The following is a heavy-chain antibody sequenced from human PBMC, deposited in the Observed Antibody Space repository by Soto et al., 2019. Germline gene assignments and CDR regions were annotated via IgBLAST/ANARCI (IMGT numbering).Heavy chain of an antibody. J-gene: IGHJ5*02. V-gene: IGHV5-51*01. CDR3: ARMVYYDSSGYPNIWFDP. CDR2: IYPGDSDT. D-gene: IGHD3-22*01. CDR1: GYSFTSYW. Sequence: EVQLVQSGAEVKKPGESLKISCKGSGYSFTSYWIGWVRQMPGKGLEWMGIIYPGDSDTRYSPSFQGQVTISADKSISTAYLQWSSLKASDTAMYYCARMVYYDSSGYPNIWFDPWGQGTLVTVSS.